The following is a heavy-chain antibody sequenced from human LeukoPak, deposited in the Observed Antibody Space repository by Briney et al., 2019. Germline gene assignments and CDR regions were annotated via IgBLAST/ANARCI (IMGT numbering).Heavy chain of an antibody. D-gene: IGHD2-15*01. CDR2: INPNSGGT. Sequence: ASVKVSCKASGYTFTGYYMHWVRQAPGQGLEWMGWINPNSGGTNYAQKFQGRVTMTRDTSISTAYMELRSLRSDDTAVYYCARGGSGYCSGGSCPYNWFDPWGQGTLVTVSS. J-gene: IGHJ5*02. V-gene: IGHV1-2*02. CDR1: GYTFTGYY. CDR3: ARGGSGYCSGGSCPYNWFDP.